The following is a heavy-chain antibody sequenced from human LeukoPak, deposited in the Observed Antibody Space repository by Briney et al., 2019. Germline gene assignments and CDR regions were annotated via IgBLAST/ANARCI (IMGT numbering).Heavy chain of an antibody. CDR1: GFTVSSIH. Sequence: TGGSLRLSCAASGFTVSSIHMVWVRQAPGKGLEWVSVTYTGGNSYYADSVKGRFIISRDISKNTLYLQMNSLRAGDSALYYCARGGRGSAAVVAPRSFDIWGQGTMVTVSS. CDR2: TYTGGNS. CDR3: ARGGRGSAAVVAPRSFDI. V-gene: IGHV3-53*01. D-gene: IGHD3-22*01. J-gene: IGHJ3*02.